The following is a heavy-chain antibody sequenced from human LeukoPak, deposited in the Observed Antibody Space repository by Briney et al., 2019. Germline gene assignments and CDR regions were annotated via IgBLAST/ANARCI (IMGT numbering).Heavy chain of an antibody. V-gene: IGHV3-23*01. J-gene: IGHJ4*02. CDR2: ISGSGGST. D-gene: IGHD2-15*01. Sequence: PGGSLRLSCAASGFTFSSYAMSWVRQAPGKGLEWVSAISGSGGSTYYADSVKGRCTISRDNSKNTLYLQMNCLRAEDTAVYYCAKVRKDIVVVVAAWVDYWGQGTLVTVSS. CDR1: GFTFSSYA. CDR3: AKVRKDIVVVVAAWVDY.